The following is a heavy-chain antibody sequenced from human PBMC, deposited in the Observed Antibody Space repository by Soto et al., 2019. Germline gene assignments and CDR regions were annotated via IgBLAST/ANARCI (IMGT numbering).Heavy chain of an antibody. CDR3: AKVPQWVLRYHDWFFDY. Sequence: EVHLLESGGGLVQPGGSLRLSCAGSGFSFSNSAMTWVRQAPGKGLEWVSGISGSGDITYNTDSVKGRFAISRDTSKNVVYLQMRSLRAEDTAVYYCAKVPQWVLRYHDWFFDYWGQGTLVTVSS. V-gene: IGHV3-23*01. J-gene: IGHJ4*02. D-gene: IGHD3-9*01. CDR2: ISGSGDIT. CDR1: GFSFSNSA.